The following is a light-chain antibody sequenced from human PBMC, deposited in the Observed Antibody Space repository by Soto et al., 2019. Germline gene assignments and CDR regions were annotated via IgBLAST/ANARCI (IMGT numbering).Light chain of an antibody. CDR2: EVS. CDR3: SSYAGSNNLV. V-gene: IGLV2-8*01. Sequence: QSVLTQPPSASGSPGQSVTISCTGTSNDVGGYNYVSWYHQHPGKAPKLMIYEVSKRPSGVPDRFSGSKSGNTASLTVSGLQAEDEADYYCSSYAGSNNLVFGGGTKLTVL. CDR1: SNDVGGYNY. J-gene: IGLJ2*01.